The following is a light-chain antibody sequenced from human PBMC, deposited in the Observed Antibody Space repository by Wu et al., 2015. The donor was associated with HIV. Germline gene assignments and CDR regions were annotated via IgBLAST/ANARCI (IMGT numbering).Light chain of an antibody. V-gene: IGKV1-5*03. CDR3: QQSYGTPYT. J-gene: IGKJ2*01. CDR1: QTINNW. CDR2: KAS. Sequence: DIQMTQSPSTLSAYVGDRVTITCRASQTINNWLAWYQQKPGKAPKLLIYKASSLESGVPSRFSGSGSGTEFTLTISSLQPDDFATYYCQQSYGTPYTFGQGTKLEIK.